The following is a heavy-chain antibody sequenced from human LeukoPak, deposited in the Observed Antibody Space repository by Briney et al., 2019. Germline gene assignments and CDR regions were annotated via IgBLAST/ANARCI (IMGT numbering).Heavy chain of an antibody. J-gene: IGHJ1*01. V-gene: IGHV3-11*06. CDR1: GFTFSDYY. Sequence: GGSLTLSCAASGFTFSDYYMSWIRQAPGKGLEWVSYISSSSSYTNYADSVKGRFTISRDNAKNSLYLQMNSLRAEDTAVYYCARDQRDYYDSSGNGYFQHWGQGTLVTVSS. CDR2: ISSSSSYT. D-gene: IGHD3-22*01. CDR3: ARDQRDYYDSSGNGYFQH.